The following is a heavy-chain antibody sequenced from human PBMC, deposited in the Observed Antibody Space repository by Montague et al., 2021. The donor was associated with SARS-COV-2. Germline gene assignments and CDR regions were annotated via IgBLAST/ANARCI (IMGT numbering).Heavy chain of an antibody. V-gene: IGHV4-61*02. CDR2: LLTSGAT. J-gene: IGHJ6*03. D-gene: IGHD3-3*01. Sequence: TLSLTCTVSGDSITSKTHYWDWVRQPAGKGLEWIGRLLTSGATNSNPSLKSRLTISRDTSKNEFYLKLSSVTAADTAVYYCARDSPHFDFWRGHYGDKYYMDIWGKGTTVTVS. CDR3: ARDSPHFDFWRGHYGDKYYMDI. CDR1: GDSITSKTHY.